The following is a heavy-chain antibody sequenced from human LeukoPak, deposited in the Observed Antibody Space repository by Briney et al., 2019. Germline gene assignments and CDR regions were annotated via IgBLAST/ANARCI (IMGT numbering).Heavy chain of an antibody. CDR1: GYSFTDYY. D-gene: IGHD3-9*01. J-gene: IGHJ4*02. CDR3: ARDSSRRPQNYDILTGYSTDC. V-gene: IGHV1-2*02. CDR2: INPKIGGT. Sequence: ASVKVSCKASGYSFTDYYIHWVRQAPGQGLEWMGWINPKIGGTHYAQRFQGRVTMTSDTSISTAHMELRRLRSDDTAAYYCARDSSRRPQNYDILTGYSTDCWGQGTLVTVSS.